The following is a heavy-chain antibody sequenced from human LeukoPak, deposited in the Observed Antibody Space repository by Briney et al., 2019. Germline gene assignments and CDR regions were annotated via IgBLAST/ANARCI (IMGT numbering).Heavy chain of an antibody. V-gene: IGHV1-2*02. Sequence: ASVKVSCKASGYTFTGYYMHWVRQAPGQGLEWMGWINPNSGGTNYAQKFQGRVTMTRDTSISTAYMELSRLRSDDTAVYYCARGRDCSSTSCAPADHWGQGTLVTVSS. CDR3: ARGRDCSSTSCAPADH. CDR1: GYTFTGYY. CDR2: INPNSGGT. J-gene: IGHJ4*02. D-gene: IGHD2-2*01.